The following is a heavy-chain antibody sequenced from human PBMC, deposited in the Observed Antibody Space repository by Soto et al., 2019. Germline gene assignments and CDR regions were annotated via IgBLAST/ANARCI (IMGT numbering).Heavy chain of an antibody. V-gene: IGHV4-34*01. Sequence: SETLSLTCAVYGGSFSGYYWSWIRQPPGKGLEWIGEINHSGSTNYDPSLKSRVTISVDTSKNQFSLKLSSVTAADTAVYYCARGRIVGATTNYYYGMDVWGQGTTVTVSS. CDR3: ARGRIVGATTNYYYGMDV. CDR1: GGSFSGYY. D-gene: IGHD1-26*01. CDR2: INHSGST. J-gene: IGHJ6*02.